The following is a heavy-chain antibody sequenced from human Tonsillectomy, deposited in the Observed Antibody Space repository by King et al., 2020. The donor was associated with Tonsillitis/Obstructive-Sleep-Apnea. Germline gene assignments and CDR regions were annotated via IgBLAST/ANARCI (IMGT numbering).Heavy chain of an antibody. J-gene: IGHJ4*02. CDR1: GGSFSGYY. CDR2: IHHSGST. Sequence: VQLQQWGAGLLKPSETLSLTCAVYGGSFSGYYWSWIRQPPGKGLEWIGEIHHSGSTNYNPSLQSRVTISVDTSKNQFSLTLSSVTAADAAVYYCARLGTYSRGWYRPYYFDYWGQGTLVTVSS. CDR3: ARLGTYSRGWYRPYYFDY. D-gene: IGHD6-19*01. V-gene: IGHV4-34*01.